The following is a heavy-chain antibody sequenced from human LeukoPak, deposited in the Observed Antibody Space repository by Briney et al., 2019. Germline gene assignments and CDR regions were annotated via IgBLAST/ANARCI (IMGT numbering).Heavy chain of an antibody. V-gene: IGHV3-23*01. CDR1: GFTFSSYA. CDR2: ISGSGGST. Sequence: GGSLRLSCAASGFTFSSYAMSWVRQAPGKGLEWVSAISGSGGSTYYADSVKGRFTISRDNSKNTLYLQMNSLRAEDTAVYYCAKRSSYYYGSGSYKDYWGQGTLVTVSS. J-gene: IGHJ4*02. CDR3: AKRSSYYYGSGSYKDY. D-gene: IGHD3-10*01.